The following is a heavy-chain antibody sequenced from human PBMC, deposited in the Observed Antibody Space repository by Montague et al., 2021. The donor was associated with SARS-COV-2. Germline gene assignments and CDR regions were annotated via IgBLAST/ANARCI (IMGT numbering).Heavy chain of an antibody. D-gene: IGHD3-16*01. CDR1: GFTFSSYS. J-gene: IGHJ5*02. V-gene: IGHV3-21*01. CDR3: ARDRGDEYEEFDP. CDR2: ISSSSSYI. Sequence: SLRLSCAASGFTFSSYSMNWVRQAPGKGLEWVSSISSSSSYIYYADSVKGRFTISRDNAKNSLYLQMNSLRAEDTAVYYCARDRGDEYEEFDPWGQGTLVTVSS.